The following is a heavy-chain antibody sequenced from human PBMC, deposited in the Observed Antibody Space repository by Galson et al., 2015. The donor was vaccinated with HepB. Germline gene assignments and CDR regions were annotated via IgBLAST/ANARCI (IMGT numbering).Heavy chain of an antibody. CDR2: INTNTGNP. Sequence: SVKVSCKASGYTFTSYAMNWVRQAPGQGLEWMGWINTNTGNPTYAQGFTGRFVFSLDTSVSTAYLQISSLKAEDTAVYYCARGPRDYGDYEEEYWYFDLWGRGTLVTVSS. CDR3: ARGPRDYGDYEEEYWYFDL. D-gene: IGHD4-17*01. J-gene: IGHJ2*01. V-gene: IGHV7-4-1*02. CDR1: GYTFTSYA.